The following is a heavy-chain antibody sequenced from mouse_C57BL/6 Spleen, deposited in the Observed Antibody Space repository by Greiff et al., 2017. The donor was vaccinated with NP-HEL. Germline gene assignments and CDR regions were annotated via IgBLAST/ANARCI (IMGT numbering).Heavy chain of an antibody. J-gene: IGHJ4*01. Sequence: QVQLQQSGAELVKPGASVKLSCKASGYTFTEYTIHWVKQRSGQGLEWIGWFYPGSGSIKYNEKFKDKATLTADKSSSPVYMELSRLTSEDSAVYFCARPLYYYGSSYDYAMDYWGQGTSVTVSS. V-gene: IGHV1-62-2*01. D-gene: IGHD1-1*01. CDR1: GYTFTEYT. CDR2: FYPGSGSI. CDR3: ARPLYYYGSSYDYAMDY.